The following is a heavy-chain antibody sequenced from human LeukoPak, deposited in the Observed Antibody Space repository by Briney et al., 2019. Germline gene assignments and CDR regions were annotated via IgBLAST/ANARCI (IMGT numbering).Heavy chain of an antibody. CDR1: GGTFSSYA. J-gene: IGHJ3*02. V-gene: IGHV1-69*06. CDR2: IIPIFGTA. CDR3: ARDRNQLLRAFDI. Sequence: SVKVSCKASGGTFSSYAICWVRQAPGQGLEWMGGIIPIFGTANYAQKFQGRVTITADKSTSTAYMELSSLRSEDTAVYYCARDRNQLLRAFDIWGQGTMVTVSS. D-gene: IGHD3-22*01.